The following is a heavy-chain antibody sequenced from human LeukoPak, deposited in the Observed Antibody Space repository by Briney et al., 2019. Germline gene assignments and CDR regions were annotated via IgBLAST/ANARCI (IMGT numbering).Heavy chain of an antibody. CDR1: GFTFSSYA. CDR2: ISGSGGST. J-gene: IGHJ4*02. V-gene: IGHV3-23*01. D-gene: IGHD2-2*02. CDR3: AKDPFIVVVPAAIDYFDY. Sequence: QSGGSLRLSCATSGFTFSSYAMSRVRQAPGKGLEWVSAISGSGGSTYYADSVKGRFTISRDNSKNTLYLQMNSLRAEDTAVYYCAKDPFIVVVPAAIDYFDYWGQGTLVTVSS.